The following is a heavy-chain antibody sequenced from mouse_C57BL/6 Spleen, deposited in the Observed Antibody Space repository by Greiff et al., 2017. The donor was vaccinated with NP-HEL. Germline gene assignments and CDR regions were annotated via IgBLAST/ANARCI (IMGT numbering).Heavy chain of an antibody. D-gene: IGHD2-12*01. CDR3: AKKGDYNYAMDD. Sequence: VQLQQSGPGLVQPSQSLSITCTVSGFSLTSYGVHWVRQSPGKGLEWLGVIWRGGSTDYNAAFMSRLSITKDNSKSKVFFKMNSLQADDTAIYYCAKKGDYNYAMDDWGQGTSVTVSS. J-gene: IGHJ4*01. CDR2: IWRGGST. CDR1: GFSLTSYG. V-gene: IGHV2-5*01.